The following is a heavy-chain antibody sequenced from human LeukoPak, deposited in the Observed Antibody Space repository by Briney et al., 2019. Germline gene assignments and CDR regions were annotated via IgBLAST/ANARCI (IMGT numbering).Heavy chain of an antibody. CDR3: ARDLRGDAFDI. J-gene: IGHJ3*02. V-gene: IGHV7-4-1*02. CDR1: GYPFTSYA. D-gene: IGHD5/OR15-5a*01. Sequence: ASVTVSCKASGYPFTSYAMNWVRQAPGQGPELMGWINTNTGNPTYAQGFTGRFVFSLDTSVSTAYLQISSLKAEDTAVYYCARDLRGDAFDIWGQGTMVTVSS. CDR2: INTNTGNP.